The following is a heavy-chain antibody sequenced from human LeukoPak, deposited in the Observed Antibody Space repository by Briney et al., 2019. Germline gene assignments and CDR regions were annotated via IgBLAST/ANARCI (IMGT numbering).Heavy chain of an antibody. CDR2: IIPIFGTA. Sequence: SVKDSCKASGGTFSSYAISWVRQAPGQGLEWMGGIIPIFGTANYAQKFQGRVTITTDESTSTAYMELSSLRSEDTAVYYCARSSSSWYGVQYYYYMDVWGKGTTVTVSS. D-gene: IGHD6-13*01. V-gene: IGHV1-69*05. J-gene: IGHJ6*03. CDR3: ARSSSSWYGVQYYYYMDV. CDR1: GGTFSSYA.